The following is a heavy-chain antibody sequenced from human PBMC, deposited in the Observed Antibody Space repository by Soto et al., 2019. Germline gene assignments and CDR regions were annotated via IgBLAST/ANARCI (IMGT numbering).Heavy chain of an antibody. J-gene: IGHJ6*02. CDR3: ARGSRRYYDFWSAYQRRRTPESGSVGYGMDV. CDR1: GGSISSGGYY. D-gene: IGHD3-3*01. Sequence: SETLSLTCTVSGGSISSGGYYWSWIRQHPGKGLEWIGYIYYSGSTYYNPSPKSRVTISVDTSKNQFSLKLSSVTAADTAVYYCARGSRRYYDFWSAYQRRRTPESGSVGYGMDVWGQGTTVTVSS. CDR2: IYYSGST. V-gene: IGHV4-31*03.